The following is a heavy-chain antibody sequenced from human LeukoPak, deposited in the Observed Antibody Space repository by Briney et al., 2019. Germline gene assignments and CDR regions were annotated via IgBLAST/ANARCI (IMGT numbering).Heavy chain of an antibody. V-gene: IGHV4-34*01. CDR3: ARVRFLEWLPSKYYFDY. Sequence: SETLSLTCAVYGGSFSGYYWSRIRQPPGKGLEWIGEINHSGSTNYNPSLKSRVTISVDTSKNQFSLKLSSVTAADTAVYYCARVRFLEWLPSKYYFDYWGQGTLVTVSS. J-gene: IGHJ4*02. D-gene: IGHD3-3*01. CDR1: GGSFSGYY. CDR2: INHSGST.